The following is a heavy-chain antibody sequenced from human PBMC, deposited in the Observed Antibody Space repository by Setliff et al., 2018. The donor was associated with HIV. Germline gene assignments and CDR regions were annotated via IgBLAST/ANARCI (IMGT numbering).Heavy chain of an antibody. D-gene: IGHD6-13*01. V-gene: IGHV3-74*03. CDR1: GFSFSYYW. J-gene: IGHJ5*01. CDR3: VRVAGFSSSWFAY. Sequence: PGGSLRLSCAASGFSFSYYWMHWVRQAPGKGLEWVARINSDGSTVEHAGAVKGRLTISRDNARNTLYLEMNSLRVEDAAMYYCVRVAGFSSSWFAYWGQGTPVTVSS. CDR2: INSDGSTV.